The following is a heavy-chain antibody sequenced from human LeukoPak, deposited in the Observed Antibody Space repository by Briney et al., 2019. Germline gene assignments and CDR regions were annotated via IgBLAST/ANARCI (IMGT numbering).Heavy chain of an antibody. Sequence: PGGSLRLSCAGSGFTFSTYSMNWVRQAPGKGLEWVSSISSSSSSYIYYADSVKGRFTISRDNAKNSLYLQMNSLRAEDTAVYYCARGTLNIPGEHGAFDYWGQGTLVTVSS. CDR2: ISSSSSSYI. CDR3: ARGTLNIPGEHGAFDY. CDR1: GFTFSTYS. V-gene: IGHV3-21*01. J-gene: IGHJ4*02. D-gene: IGHD1-14*01.